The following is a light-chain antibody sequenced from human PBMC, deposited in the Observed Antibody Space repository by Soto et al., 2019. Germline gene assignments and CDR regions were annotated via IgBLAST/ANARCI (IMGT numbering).Light chain of an antibody. V-gene: IGLV2-11*01. CDR2: DVS. Sequence: QSALTQPRSLSGSPGQSGTIACTGTSSDVGGYNYVSWYQQHPGKAPKLMIYDVSKRPSGVPDRFSGSKSGNTASLTISGLQAEDEADYYCCSYAGSYTFVFGTGTKLTVL. CDR1: SSDVGGYNY. J-gene: IGLJ1*01. CDR3: CSYAGSYTFV.